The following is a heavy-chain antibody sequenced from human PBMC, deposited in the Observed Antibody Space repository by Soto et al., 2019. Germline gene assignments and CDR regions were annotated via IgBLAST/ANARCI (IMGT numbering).Heavy chain of an antibody. J-gene: IGHJ6*02. CDR1: GYSFTSYG. V-gene: IGHV1-18*01. CDR2: ISAYNGNT. CDR3: ARVLYDFWSGYYTHYYYYGMDV. Sequence: VQLVQSGAEVKKPGESLKISCKGSGYSFTSYGISWVRQAPGQGLEWMGWISAYNGNTNYAQKLQGRVTMTTDTSTSTAYMELRSLRSDDTAVYYCARVLYDFWSGYYTHYYYYGMDVWGQGTTVTVSS. D-gene: IGHD3-3*01.